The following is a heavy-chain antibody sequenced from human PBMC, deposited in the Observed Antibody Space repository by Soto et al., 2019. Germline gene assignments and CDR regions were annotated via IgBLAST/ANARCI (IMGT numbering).Heavy chain of an antibody. Sequence: SETLSLTCTVSGGSISSYYWSWIRQPPGKGLEWIGYIYYSGSTNYNPSLKSRVTISVDTSKNQFSLKLSSVTAADTAVYYCARLLAYYDSSGFHNWFDPWGQGTLVTVSS. J-gene: IGHJ5*02. D-gene: IGHD3-22*01. CDR1: GGSISSYY. CDR3: ARLLAYYDSSGFHNWFDP. V-gene: IGHV4-59*01. CDR2: IYYSGST.